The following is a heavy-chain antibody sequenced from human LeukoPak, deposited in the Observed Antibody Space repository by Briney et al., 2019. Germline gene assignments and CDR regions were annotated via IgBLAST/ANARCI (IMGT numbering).Heavy chain of an antibody. V-gene: IGHV3-21*01. CDR1: GFTFSSYS. Sequence: GGSLRLSCAASGFTFSSYSMNWVRQAPGKGLEWVSSISSSSSYIYYADSVKGRFTISRDNAKNSLYLQMNSLRAEDTAVYYCARDLWVAATKPPLAFFDIWGQGTMVTVSS. CDR3: ARDLWVAATKPPLAFFDI. CDR2: ISSSSSYI. J-gene: IGHJ3*02. D-gene: IGHD2-15*01.